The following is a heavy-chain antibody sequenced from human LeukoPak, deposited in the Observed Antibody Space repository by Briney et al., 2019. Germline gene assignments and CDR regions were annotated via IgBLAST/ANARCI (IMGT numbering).Heavy chain of an antibody. CDR2: ISSSGSTI. CDR1: GFTFSDYY. Sequence: PGGSLSLSCAASGFTFSDYYMSWIRQAPGKGLEWVSYISSSGSTIYYADSVKGRFTISRDNAKNSLYLQMNSLRAEDTAVYYCARRRIAVAGTNFDYWGQGTLVTVSS. D-gene: IGHD6-19*01. CDR3: ARRRIAVAGTNFDY. V-gene: IGHV3-11*04. J-gene: IGHJ4*02.